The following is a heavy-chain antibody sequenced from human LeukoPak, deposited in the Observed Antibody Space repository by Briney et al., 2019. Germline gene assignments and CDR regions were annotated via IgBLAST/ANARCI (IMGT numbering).Heavy chain of an antibody. J-gene: IGHJ3*01. V-gene: IGHV3-48*01. Sequence: GGSLRLSCAASGFIFSGYSMNWVRQAPGRGLECISYSSSSSSTIYYADSVKGRFTISRDNAKSSLYLQMNSLRPEDTAVYYCASDQGGSYWGQGTMVTVSS. CDR3: ASDQGGSY. CDR1: GFIFSGYS. D-gene: IGHD1-26*01. CDR2: SSSSSSTI.